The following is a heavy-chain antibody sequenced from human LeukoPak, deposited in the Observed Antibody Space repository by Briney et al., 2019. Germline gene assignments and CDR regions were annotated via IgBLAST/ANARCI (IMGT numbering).Heavy chain of an antibody. Sequence: SETLSLTCTVSGGSISSYYWSWIRQPPGRGLEWIGYIYYSGSTNYNPSLKSRVTISVDTSKNQFSLKLSSVTAADTAVYYCARGIDDFWSGYSYFDYWGQGTLVTVSS. CDR2: IYYSGST. J-gene: IGHJ4*02. V-gene: IGHV4-59*01. CDR1: GGSISSYY. CDR3: ARGIDDFWSGYSYFDY. D-gene: IGHD3-3*01.